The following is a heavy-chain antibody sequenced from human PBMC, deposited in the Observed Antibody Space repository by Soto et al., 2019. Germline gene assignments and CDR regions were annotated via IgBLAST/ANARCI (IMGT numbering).Heavy chain of an antibody. CDR3: ARGRVVTALLYYYYYMDV. J-gene: IGHJ6*03. Sequence: SETLSLTCAVSGGSFSGYYWSWFRQPPGKGLEWIGEINHSGSTNYNPSLKSRVTISVDTSKNQFSLKLSSVTAADTAVHYCARGRVVTALLYYYYYMDVWGKGTTVTVSS. CDR1: GGSFSGYY. CDR2: INHSGST. D-gene: IGHD2-21*02. V-gene: IGHV4-34*01.